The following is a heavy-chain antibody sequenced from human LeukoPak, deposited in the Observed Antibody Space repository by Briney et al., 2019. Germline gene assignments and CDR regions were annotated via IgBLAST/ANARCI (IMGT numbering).Heavy chain of an antibody. D-gene: IGHD3-22*01. Sequence: GASLKISCKGSGSSFTSYWIGWVRQMPGKGLEWMGIIYPGDSDTRYSPSFQGQVTISADKSISTAYLQWSSLKASDTAMYYCARRYDSTLFDPWGQGTLVTVSS. CDR2: IYPGDSDT. CDR1: GSSFTSYW. V-gene: IGHV5-51*01. CDR3: ARRYDSTLFDP. J-gene: IGHJ5*02.